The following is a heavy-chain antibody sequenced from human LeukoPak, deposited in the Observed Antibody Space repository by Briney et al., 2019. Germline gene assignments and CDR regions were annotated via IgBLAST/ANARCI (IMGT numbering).Heavy chain of an antibody. CDR3: AKSPARIAARHFDY. CDR1: GFTFSSYA. D-gene: IGHD6-6*01. J-gene: IGHJ4*02. V-gene: IGHV3-23*01. Sequence: GGSLRLSCTASGFTFSSYAMSWVLQAPGKGLEWVSVISGSGGSTYYADSVKGRFTISRDNSKNTLYLQMNSLRAEDTAVYYCAKSPARIAARHFDYWGQGTLVTVSS. CDR2: ISGSGGST.